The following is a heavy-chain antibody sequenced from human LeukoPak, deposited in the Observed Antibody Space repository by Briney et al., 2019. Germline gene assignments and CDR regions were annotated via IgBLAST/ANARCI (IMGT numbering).Heavy chain of an antibody. CDR2: IYHSGST. CDR1: GYSISSGYY. V-gene: IGHV4-38-2*01. Sequence: SETLSLTCAVSGYSISSGYYWDWIRQPPGKGLEWIGSIYHSGSTYYNPSLKSRVTISVDTSKNQFSRNLSSVTAADTAVYYCARSRERNRFGELGYWGQGTLVTVSS. CDR3: ARSRERNRFGELGY. J-gene: IGHJ4*02. D-gene: IGHD3-10*01.